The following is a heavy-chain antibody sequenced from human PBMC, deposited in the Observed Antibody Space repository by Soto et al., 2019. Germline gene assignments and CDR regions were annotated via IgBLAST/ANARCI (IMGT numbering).Heavy chain of an antibody. Sequence: QVQLVQSGAEVKKPGSSVKVSCKASGGTFSSYAISWVRQAPGQGLEWMGGIIPIFGTANYAQKFQGRVTITADESTSTAYMELSSLRSEDTAVYYCARTGYSSSCLFCAADDIWGQGTMVTVSS. CDR3: ARTGYSSSCLFCAADDI. CDR2: IIPIFGTA. V-gene: IGHV1-69*01. J-gene: IGHJ3*02. D-gene: IGHD6-13*01. CDR1: GGTFSSYA.